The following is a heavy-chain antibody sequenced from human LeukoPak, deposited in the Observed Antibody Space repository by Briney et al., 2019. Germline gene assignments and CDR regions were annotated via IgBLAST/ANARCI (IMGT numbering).Heavy chain of an antibody. Sequence: PGGSPRLPCAASGFAFSTYSMSWVRQAPGKGLEWVSHISSGSDTIYYADSVKGRFTISRDNAKNSLYLQMNRLRADDTAVYYCARGSSEVLLWFGESPNWGQGTMVTVSS. V-gene: IGHV3-48*01. D-gene: IGHD3-10*01. CDR3: ARGSSEVLLWFGESPN. J-gene: IGHJ3*01. CDR2: ISSGSDTI. CDR1: GFAFSTYS.